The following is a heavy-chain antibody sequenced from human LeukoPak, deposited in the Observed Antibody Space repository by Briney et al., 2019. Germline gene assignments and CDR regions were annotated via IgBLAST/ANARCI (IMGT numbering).Heavy chain of an antibody. V-gene: IGHV3-48*01. Sequence: GGSLRLSCSASGFAFSDYSLNWVRQTPGKGLEWVSYISVSGATVKYADSVKGRFTISRDNGRNSLYLQMNSLRAEDTAVYHCARDSGSYYDRLDCWGQGNLVTVSS. CDR2: ISVSGATV. CDR3: ARDSGSYYDRLDC. D-gene: IGHD3-22*01. CDR1: GFAFSDYS. J-gene: IGHJ4*02.